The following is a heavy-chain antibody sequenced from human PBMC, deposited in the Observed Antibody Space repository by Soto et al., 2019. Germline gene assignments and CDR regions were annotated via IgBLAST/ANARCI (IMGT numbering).Heavy chain of an antibody. CDR1: GYTFTGYY. CDR3: ARDQGVPAAIPHYYYYGMDV. D-gene: IGHD2-2*02. V-gene: IGHV1-2*02. Sequence: ASVEVSCKASGYTFTGYYIHWVRQAPGEGLEWMGWINPNSGGTNYAQKFQGRVTMTRDTSISTAYMELSRLRSDDTAVYYCARDQGVPAAIPHYYYYGMDVWGQGTTVTVSS. CDR2: INPNSGGT. J-gene: IGHJ6*02.